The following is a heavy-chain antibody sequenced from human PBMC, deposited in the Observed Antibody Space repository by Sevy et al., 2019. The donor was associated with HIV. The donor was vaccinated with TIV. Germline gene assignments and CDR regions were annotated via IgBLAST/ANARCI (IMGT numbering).Heavy chain of an antibody. CDR1: GFTFSSYS. CDR2: ISSSSSYI. D-gene: IGHD4-17*01. Sequence: GSLRLSCAASGFTFSSYSMNWVRQAPGKGLEWVSSISSSSSYIYYADSVKGRFTISRDNAKNSLYLQMNSLRAEDTAVYYCARDSVSDDYGAWFDPWGQGTLVTVSS. J-gene: IGHJ5*02. V-gene: IGHV3-21*01. CDR3: ARDSVSDDYGAWFDP.